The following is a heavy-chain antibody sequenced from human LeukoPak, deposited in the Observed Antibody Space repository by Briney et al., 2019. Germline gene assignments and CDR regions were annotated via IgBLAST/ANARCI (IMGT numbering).Heavy chain of an antibody. CDR2: IKQDGSEN. Sequence: PGGSLSLSCAASGFTFSSHWMSWFRQAPGQELEGVASIKQDGSENYYVDSVKGRVTISRDNAKNSLYLQMSSLRAEATAVYYCARAFCGGDCYTYYYYYYMDVWGKGTTVTVSS. D-gene: IGHD2-21*01. J-gene: IGHJ6*03. V-gene: IGHV3-7*01. CDR3: ARAFCGGDCYTYYYYYYMDV. CDR1: GFTFSSHW.